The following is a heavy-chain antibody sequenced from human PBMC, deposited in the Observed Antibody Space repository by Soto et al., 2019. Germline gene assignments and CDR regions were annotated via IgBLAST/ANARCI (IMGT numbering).Heavy chain of an antibody. J-gene: IGHJ4*02. CDR3: ARAPILVSVTLHENYFDS. D-gene: IGHD1-26*01. CDR1: GGTFSNSG. CDR2: IIPIFDTT. Sequence: QLHLVQSGAEVKKPGSSLKVSCKASGGTFSNSGISWVQQAPGQGLEWMGGIIPIFDTTNYAQKLQGRITIIADESTNTVDMELSNLRSADTGVYYCARAPILVSVTLHENYFDSWGQGTLVTVSS. V-gene: IGHV1-69*01.